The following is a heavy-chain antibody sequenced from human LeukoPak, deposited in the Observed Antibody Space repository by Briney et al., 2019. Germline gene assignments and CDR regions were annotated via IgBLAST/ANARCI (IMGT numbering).Heavy chain of an antibody. D-gene: IGHD3-22*01. CDR2: ISSSSSTI. Sequence: GGSLRLSCAASGFTFSRYSMNWVRQAPGKGLEWVSYISSSSSTIYYADSVKGRFTISRDNAKNSLYLQMNSLRAEDTAVYYCATYSSLNRREFQYWGQGTLLTVSS. J-gene: IGHJ1*01. CDR3: ATYSSLNRREFQY. CDR1: GFTFSRYS. V-gene: IGHV3-48*01.